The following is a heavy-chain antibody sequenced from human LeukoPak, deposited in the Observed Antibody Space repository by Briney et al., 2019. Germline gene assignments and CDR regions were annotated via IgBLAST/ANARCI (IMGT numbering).Heavy chain of an antibody. D-gene: IGHD3-10*01. CDR3: ARGQEYYYSSGSILP. CDR1: GGSFSGYY. CDR2: INHSGST. J-gene: IGHJ5*02. V-gene: IGHV4-34*01. Sequence: PSETLSLTCAVYGGSFSGYYWSWIRQPPGKALEWIGEINHSGSTNYNPSLKSRVTISVDTSKNQFSLKLSSVTAADTAVYYCARGQEYYYSSGSILPWGQGTLVTVSS.